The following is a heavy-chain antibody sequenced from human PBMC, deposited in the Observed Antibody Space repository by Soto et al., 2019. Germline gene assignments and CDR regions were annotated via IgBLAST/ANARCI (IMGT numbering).Heavy chain of an antibody. J-gene: IGHJ4*02. CDR3: ARVDCTNGVCYTGGGFFDY. CDR2: IYYSGST. Sequence: SETLSLTCTVSGGSVSSGSYYWSWIRQPPGKGLEWIGYIYYSGSTNYNPSLKSRVTISVDTSKNQFSLKLSSVTAADTAVYYCARVDCTNGVCYTGGGFFDYWGQGTLVTAPQ. V-gene: IGHV4-61*01. CDR1: GGSVSSGSYY. D-gene: IGHD2-8*01.